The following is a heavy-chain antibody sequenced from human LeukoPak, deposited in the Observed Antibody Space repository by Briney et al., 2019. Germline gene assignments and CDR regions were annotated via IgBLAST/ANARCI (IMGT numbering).Heavy chain of an antibody. D-gene: IGHD1-1*01. V-gene: IGHV3-30*18. CDR3: AKGWKWYYYGMDV. CDR2: ISYDGSNK. J-gene: IGHJ6*02. CDR1: GFTFSSYG. Sequence: GGSLRLPCAASGFTFSSYGMHWVRQAPGKGLEWVAVISYDGSNKYYADSVKGRFTISRDNSKNTLYLQMNSLRAEDTAVYYCAKGWKWYYYGMDVWGQGTTVTVSS.